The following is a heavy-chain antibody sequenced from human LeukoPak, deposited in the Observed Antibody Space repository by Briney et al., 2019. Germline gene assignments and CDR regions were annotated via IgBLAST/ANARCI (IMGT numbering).Heavy chain of an antibody. J-gene: IGHJ4*02. CDR3: ARDPVRGVITTFDY. V-gene: IGHV3-48*04. Sequence: GGSLRLSCAASGFTFSSYGMNWVRQAPGKGLEWVSYISSSGSTIYYADSVKGRFTISRDNAKNSLYLQMNSLRAEDTAVYYCARDPVRGVITTFDYWGQGTLVTVSS. CDR2: ISSSGSTI. CDR1: GFTFSSYG. D-gene: IGHD3-10*01.